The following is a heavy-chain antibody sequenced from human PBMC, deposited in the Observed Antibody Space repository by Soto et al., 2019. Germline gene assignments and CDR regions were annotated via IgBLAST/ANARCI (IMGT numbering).Heavy chain of an antibody. CDR2: INAGNGNT. CDR3: AFDYYGSGSYYWKFDP. D-gene: IGHD3-10*01. CDR1: GYTFTCYA. V-gene: IGHV1-3*01. J-gene: IGHJ5*02. Sequence: ASVKVSCKASGYTFTCYAMHWVRQAPGQRLEWMGWINAGNGNTKYSQKFQGRVTITRDTSASTAYMELSSLRSEDTAVYYCAFDYYGSGSYYWKFDPWGQGTLVTVSS.